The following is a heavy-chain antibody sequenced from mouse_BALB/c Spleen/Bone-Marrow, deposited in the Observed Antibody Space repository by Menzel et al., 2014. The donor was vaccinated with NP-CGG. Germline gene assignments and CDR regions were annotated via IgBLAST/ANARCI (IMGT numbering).Heavy chain of an antibody. D-gene: IGHD2-4*01. CDR2: INVNGDTT. CDR1: GFTFSSYG. CDR3: ARGYDYSSWFAY. V-gene: IGHV5-6-3*01. J-gene: IGHJ3*01. Sequence: EVQGVESGGGLVQPGGSLNLSCAASGFTFSSYGMSWVRQTPDKRLEMIATINVNGDTTYHPDSVKGRFTISRDNVKNTLYLQMSSLKSEDTAMYYCARGYDYSSWFAYWGQGTLVTVSA.